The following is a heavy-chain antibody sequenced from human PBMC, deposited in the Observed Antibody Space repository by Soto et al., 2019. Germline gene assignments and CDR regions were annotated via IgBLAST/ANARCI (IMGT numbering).Heavy chain of an antibody. J-gene: IGHJ4*02. D-gene: IGHD6-6*01. V-gene: IGHV1-69*13. Sequence: GASVKVSCTASGGTFSSYAISWVRQAPGQGLEWMGGIIPIFGTANYAQKFQGRVTITADESTSTAYMELRSLRSDDTAVYYCARYSSSARDNDYWGQGTLVTVSS. CDR2: IIPIFGTA. CDR1: GGTFSSYA. CDR3: ARYSSSARDNDY.